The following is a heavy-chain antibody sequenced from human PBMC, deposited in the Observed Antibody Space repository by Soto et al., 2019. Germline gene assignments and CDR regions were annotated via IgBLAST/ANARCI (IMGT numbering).Heavy chain of an antibody. CDR3: ARDNDRPQLGGNYYYILDV. CDR1: GGTFRTAV. CDR2: IMPVFRTP. Sequence: QVHLEQSGAEVKKPGSSVKVSCKASGGTFRTAVVSWVREAPGQGLEWLGGIMPVFRTPDYAQKFQGRVTITADESTSTACMELSGLRSDDTAVYYCARDNDRPQLGGNYYYILDVWGQGTTITVSS. V-gene: IGHV1-69*12. D-gene: IGHD2-8*01. J-gene: IGHJ6*02.